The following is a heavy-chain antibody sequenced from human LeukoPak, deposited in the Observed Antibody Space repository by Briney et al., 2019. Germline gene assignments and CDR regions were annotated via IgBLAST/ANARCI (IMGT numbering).Heavy chain of an antibody. J-gene: IGHJ6*03. CDR3: ARAHGAGGLGYYYMDV. CDR1: GFTFSSYW. CDR2: INSDGSTT. V-gene: IGHV3-74*01. Sequence: PGGSLRLSCAASGFTFSSYWMHWVRQAPGKGLVWVSRINSDGSTTSYADSVKGRFTISRDNAKNTLYLQMNRLRAEDTALYYCARAHGAGGLGYYYMDVWGKGTTVTISS. D-gene: IGHD6-19*01.